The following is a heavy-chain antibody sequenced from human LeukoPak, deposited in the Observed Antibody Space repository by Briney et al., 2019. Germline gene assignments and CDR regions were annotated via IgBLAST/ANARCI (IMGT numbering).Heavy chain of an antibody. CDR1: GDSIRSNS. CDR3: ARNAVAGQHNWFDP. Sequence: SETLSLTCTVSGDSIRSNSWSWIRPPGRGRKGFGYISYRGRTKYNPSFKSRVAISGDTSKNQFSLKMTSVTAADTAMYYCARNAVAGQHNWFDPWGQGLRVTVPS. CDR2: ISYRGRT. J-gene: IGHJ5*02. D-gene: IGHD6-13*01. V-gene: IGHV4-59*01.